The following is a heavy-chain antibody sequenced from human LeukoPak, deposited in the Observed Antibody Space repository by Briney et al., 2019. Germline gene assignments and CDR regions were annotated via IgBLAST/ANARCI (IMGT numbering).Heavy chain of an antibody. D-gene: IGHD3-3*01. Sequence: GGSLRLSCAASGFTVSDFYMSWIRQAPGKGLEWISYFSRSGTSIFYADSVKGRFTISRDNAKNSLDLQMNSLTTEDTAVYYCARDGFGADFWSGYRVYYFDYWGQGTLVTVSS. CDR1: GFTVSDFY. CDR3: ARDGFGADFWSGYRVYYFDY. CDR2: FSRSGTSI. J-gene: IGHJ4*02. V-gene: IGHV3-11*01.